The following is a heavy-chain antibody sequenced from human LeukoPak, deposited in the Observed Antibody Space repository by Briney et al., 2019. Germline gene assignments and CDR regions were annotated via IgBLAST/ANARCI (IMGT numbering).Heavy chain of an antibody. CDR1: GGSISSSSYY. D-gene: IGHD6-6*01. V-gene: IGHV4-39*07. Sequence: PSETLSLTCTVSGGSISSSSYYWGWIRQPPGKGLEWIGSIYYSGSTNYNPSLKSRVTISVDTSKNQFSLKLSSVTAADTAVYYCARDLGVKYSSSPYFDYWGQGTLVTVSS. CDR3: ARDLGVKYSSSPYFDY. J-gene: IGHJ4*02. CDR2: IYYSGST.